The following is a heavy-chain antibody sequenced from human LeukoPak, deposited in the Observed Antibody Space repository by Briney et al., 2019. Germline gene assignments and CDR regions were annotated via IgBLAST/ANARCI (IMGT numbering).Heavy chain of an antibody. Sequence: GGSLRLSCAASGFTFSSYWMSWVRQAPGKGLEWVANIKQDGSEKYYVDSVKGRFTISRDNAKNSLYLQMNSLRAEDTALYYCAKDRGGGLRYGHVQHWGQGTLVTVSS. J-gene: IGHJ1*01. D-gene: IGHD3-9*01. CDR3: AKDRGGGLRYGHVQH. CDR1: GFTFSSYW. CDR2: IKQDGSEK. V-gene: IGHV3-7*03.